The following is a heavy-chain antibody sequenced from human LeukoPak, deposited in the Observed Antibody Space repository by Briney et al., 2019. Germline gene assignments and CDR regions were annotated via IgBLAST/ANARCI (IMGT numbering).Heavy chain of an antibody. Sequence: GGSLRLSCAASGFTFSSYAMSWVRQAPGKGLEWVSAISGSGGSTYYADSVKGRFTISRDNSKNTLYLQMNSLRAEDTAVYYCAGHLTGTEYYFDYWGQGTLVTVSS. CDR3: AGHLTGTEYYFDY. D-gene: IGHD1/OR15-1a*01. CDR2: ISGSGGST. J-gene: IGHJ4*02. CDR1: GFTFSSYA. V-gene: IGHV3-23*01.